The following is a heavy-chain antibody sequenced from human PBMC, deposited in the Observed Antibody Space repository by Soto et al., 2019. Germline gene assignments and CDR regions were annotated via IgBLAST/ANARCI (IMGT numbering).Heavy chain of an antibody. V-gene: IGHV1-46*01. CDR1: GYTFTSYY. J-gene: IGHJ5*02. D-gene: IGHD3-3*01. Sequence: ASVKVSCKASGYTFTSYYMHWVRQAPGQGLEWMGIINPSGGSTTYAEKFQGRVTLTTDTSTSTAYMELRSLRSDDTAIYYCARDPHEFWTSYWFDPWGQGTPVTVSS. CDR3: ARDPHEFWTSYWFDP. CDR2: INPSGGST.